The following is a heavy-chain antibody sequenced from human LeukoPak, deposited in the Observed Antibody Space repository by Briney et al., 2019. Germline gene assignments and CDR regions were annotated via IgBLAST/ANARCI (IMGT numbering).Heavy chain of an antibody. CDR3: AREPKWELPPDY. CDR2: IIPIFGTA. J-gene: IGHJ4*02. V-gene: IGHV1-69*05. CDR1: GGTFSSYA. D-gene: IGHD1-26*01. Sequence: GASVKVSRKASGGTFSSYAISWVRQAPGQGLEWMGRIIPIFGTANYAQKFQGRVTITTDESTSTAYMELSSLRSEDTAVYYCAREPKWELPPDYWGQGTLVTVCS.